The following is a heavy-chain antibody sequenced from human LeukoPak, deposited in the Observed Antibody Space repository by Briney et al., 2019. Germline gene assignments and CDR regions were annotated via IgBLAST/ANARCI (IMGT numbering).Heavy chain of an antibody. CDR3: ARGGGTLDY. V-gene: IGHV4-59*01. CDR2: IYDSGKT. J-gene: IGHJ4*02. CDR1: GDSISSYY. D-gene: IGHD3-16*01. Sequence: SETLSLTCTVSGDSISSYYWSWIRQPPGKGLEWIGYIYDSGKTNYNASLISRVTISVDTSKNQFSLKLTSVTPADTAVYYCARGGGTLDYWGQGILVTASS.